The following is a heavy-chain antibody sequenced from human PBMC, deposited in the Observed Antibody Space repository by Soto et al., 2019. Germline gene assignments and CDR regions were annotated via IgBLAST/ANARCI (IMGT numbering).Heavy chain of an antibody. CDR3: ALGGMATIRVDYYYGMDV. CDR2: IYHSGST. V-gene: IGHV4-4*02. Sequence: SETLSLTCAVSGGSISSSNWWSWVRQPPGKGLEWIGEIYHSGSTNYNPSLKSRVTISVDKSKNQFSLKLSSVTAADTAVYYCALGGMATIRVDYYYGMDVWGQGTTVTVSS. J-gene: IGHJ6*02. CDR1: GGSISSSNW. D-gene: IGHD5-12*01.